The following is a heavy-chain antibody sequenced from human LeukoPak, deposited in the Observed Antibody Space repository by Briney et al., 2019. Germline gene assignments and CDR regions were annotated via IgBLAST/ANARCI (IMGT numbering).Heavy chain of an antibody. Sequence: GGSLRLSCIASGFTLSNYPAMHWVRQAPGKGLEWVSAVSPDEESRYYADSVKGRFTISRDNSKNTLYLQMNSLRAEDTAVYYCARDTRRYSYGYDAFDIWGQGTMVTVSS. CDR3: ARDTRRYSYGYDAFDI. D-gene: IGHD5-18*01. CDR2: VSPDEESR. V-gene: IGHV3-30*04. J-gene: IGHJ3*02. CDR1: GFTLSNYPA.